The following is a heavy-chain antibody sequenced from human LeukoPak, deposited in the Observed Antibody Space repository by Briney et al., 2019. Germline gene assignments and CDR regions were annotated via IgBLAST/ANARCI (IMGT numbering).Heavy chain of an antibody. V-gene: IGHV3-66*01. CDR1: GFTVSSNY. Sequence: GGPLRLSCAASGFTVSSNYMSWVRQAPGKGLEWVSIISSGSTTSYADSVKGRFTISRDNSRNTLYLQMNSLRAEDTAVYYCATRGAPGYYYGMDVWGQGATVTVSS. J-gene: IGHJ6*02. CDR3: ATRGAPGYYYGMDV. D-gene: IGHD1-26*01. CDR2: ISSGSTT.